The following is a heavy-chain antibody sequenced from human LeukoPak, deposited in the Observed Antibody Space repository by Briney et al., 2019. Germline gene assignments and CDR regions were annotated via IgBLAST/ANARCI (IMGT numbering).Heavy chain of an antibody. D-gene: IGHD3-22*01. CDR2: IYTSGST. V-gene: IGHV4-61*02. CDR3: ARDYYDSSGNPARAFDI. Sequence: PSQTLSLTCTVSGGSISSGSYYWSWIRQPAGKGLEWIGRIYTSGSTNYNPSLKSRVTIPVDTSKNQFSLKLSSVTAADTAVYYCARDYYDSSGNPARAFDIWGQGTMVTVSS. J-gene: IGHJ3*02. CDR1: GGSISSGSYY.